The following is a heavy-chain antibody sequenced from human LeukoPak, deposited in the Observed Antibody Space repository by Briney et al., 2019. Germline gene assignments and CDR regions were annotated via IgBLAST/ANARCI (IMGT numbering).Heavy chain of an antibody. CDR3: ARRPRGSSWFFDY. CDR1: GYSFTSYW. D-gene: IGHD6-13*01. J-gene: IGHJ4*02. CDR2: IDPSDSYT. Sequence: TTGESLKISCKGSGYSFTSYWITWVRQMPGKGLEWMGSIDPSDSYTNYSPSFQGHVTISADKSISTAYLQWSGLKASDTAMYYCARRPRGSSWFFDYWGQGTLVTVSS. V-gene: IGHV5-10-1*01.